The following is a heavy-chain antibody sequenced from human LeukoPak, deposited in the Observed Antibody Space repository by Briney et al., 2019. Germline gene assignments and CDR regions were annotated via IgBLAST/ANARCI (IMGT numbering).Heavy chain of an antibody. J-gene: IGHJ4*02. D-gene: IGHD6-19*01. CDR3: ARAGFLAVAGTNYFDY. CDR2: INPNSGGT. Sequence: VSVTVSCKASGYTFTVYYMHWVRQAPGQGLEWMGWINPNSGGTNYAQKFQDRVTMTRDTSISTAYMELSRLRSDDTAVYYCARAGFLAVAGTNYFDYWGQGTLLAVSS. V-gene: IGHV1-2*02. CDR1: GYTFTVYY.